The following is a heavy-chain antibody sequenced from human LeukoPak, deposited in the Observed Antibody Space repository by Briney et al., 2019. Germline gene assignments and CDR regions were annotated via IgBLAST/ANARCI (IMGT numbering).Heavy chain of an antibody. CDR1: GFTFDDYA. J-gene: IGHJ4*02. V-gene: IGHV3-9*01. CDR2: ISWNSGSI. CDR3: AKDFYDSSGYQYYFDY. D-gene: IGHD3-22*01. Sequence: GGSLRLSCAASGFTFDDYAMPWVRQAPGKGLEWVSGISWNSGSIGYADSVKGRFTISRDNAKNSLYLQVNSLRAEDTALYYCAKDFYDSSGYQYYFDYWGQGTLVTVSS.